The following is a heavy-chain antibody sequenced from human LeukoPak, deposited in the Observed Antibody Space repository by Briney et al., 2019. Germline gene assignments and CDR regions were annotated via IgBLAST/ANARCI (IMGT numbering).Heavy chain of an antibody. CDR3: ASSSWYVGAFDI. V-gene: IGHV4-39*07. CDR2: IYHSGST. Sequence: PSQTLSLTCTVSGGSISSGSYYWGWIRQPPGKGLEWIGSIYHSGSTYYNPSLKSRVTISVDTSKNQFSLKLSSVTAADAAVYYCASSSWYVGAFDIWGQGTMVTVSS. D-gene: IGHD6-13*01. CDR1: GGSISSGSYY. J-gene: IGHJ3*02.